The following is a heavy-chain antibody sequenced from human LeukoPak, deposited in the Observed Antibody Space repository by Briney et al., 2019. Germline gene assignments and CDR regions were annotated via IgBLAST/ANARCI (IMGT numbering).Heavy chain of an antibody. J-gene: IGHJ4*02. CDR3: ARGRAPSNWGFDC. CDR2: ISYDSSNY. V-gene: IGHV3-30-3*01. Sequence: GGSLRLSRAASGFTLSTYAMHWVRQAPGRGLEWVAVISYDSSNYYYADSVKGRFTISRDNSRNSLYLQMNSLRVEDTAIYYCARGRAPSNWGFDCWGQGTLVTVSS. CDR1: GFTLSTYA. D-gene: IGHD7-27*01.